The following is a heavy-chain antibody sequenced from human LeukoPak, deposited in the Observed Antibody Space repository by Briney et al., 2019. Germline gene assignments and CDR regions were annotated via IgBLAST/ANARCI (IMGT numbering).Heavy chain of an antibody. CDR3: VRRYCSSSSCTLDS. CDR1: GFTFNSYA. V-gene: IGHV3-23*01. Sequence: GGSLRLSCAASGFTFNSYAMSWVRQAPGQGLEWVSGISGSGGDAYYAGSVKGRFTVSRDNAKNSLYLQMNSLRAEDTAVYYCVRRYCSSSSCTLDSWGQGTLVTVSS. J-gene: IGHJ4*02. CDR2: ISGSGGDA. D-gene: IGHD2-15*01.